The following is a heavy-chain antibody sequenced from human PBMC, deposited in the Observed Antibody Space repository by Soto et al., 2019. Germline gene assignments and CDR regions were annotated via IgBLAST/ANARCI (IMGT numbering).Heavy chain of an antibody. J-gene: IGHJ4*02. CDR3: ASGGSSLNFDS. CDR2: IANDGRDK. CDR1: GFTFSNYG. D-gene: IGHD6-6*01. Sequence: HPGGSLRLSCVASGFTFSNYGMHWVRQAPGKGLEWVAVIANDGRDKHYADSVKGRFTISRDNSKNTLYLQMNSLRAEDTAVYYCASGGSSLNFDSWGQGTLVTVSS. V-gene: IGHV3-30*03.